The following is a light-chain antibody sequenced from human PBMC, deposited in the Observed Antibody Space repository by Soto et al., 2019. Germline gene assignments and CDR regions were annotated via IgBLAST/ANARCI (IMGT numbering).Light chain of an antibody. Sequence: DIWLPHSPASLDVSLGERATINCKSRQSLLYSSNNKTYLAWYQQKPGQPPKLLVYWASTRESGVPDRFSGSGSGTDFTLTINSLQAADVAVYYCQQYYSTPLTFGGGTKVDI. CDR1: QSLLYSSNNKTY. CDR2: WAS. J-gene: IGKJ4*01. V-gene: IGKV4-1*01. CDR3: QQYYSTPLT.